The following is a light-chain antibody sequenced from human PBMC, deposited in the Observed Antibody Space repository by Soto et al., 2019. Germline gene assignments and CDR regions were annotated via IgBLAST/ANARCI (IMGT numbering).Light chain of an antibody. J-gene: IGLJ2*01. CDR3: SSYTSSSTLVV. CDR1: SSDVGDYNY. V-gene: IGLV2-14*01. CDR2: DLS. Sequence: QSVLTQPASVSGSPGQSITISCTGTSSDVGDYNYVSWYQQDPGKAPKLMIYDLSNRPSGVSNRFSGYKSGNTASLTISGLQAEDEADYYCSSYTSSSTLVVFGGGTQLTVL.